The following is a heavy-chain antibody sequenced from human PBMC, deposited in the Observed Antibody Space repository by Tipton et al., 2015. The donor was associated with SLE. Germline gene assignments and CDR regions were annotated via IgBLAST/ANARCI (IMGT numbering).Heavy chain of an antibody. Sequence: QLVQSGAEVKKPGASVKVSCKASGYTFTNYGISWVRQAPGQGLEWMGWIIAYNGNTNYPQKVQGRVTMTTDTSTSTAYMELRSLRSDDTAVYYCARAITQWELLGNIDYWGQGTLVTVSS. CDR2: IIAYNGNT. CDR3: ARAITQWELLGNIDY. V-gene: IGHV1-18*01. CDR1: GYTFTNYG. J-gene: IGHJ4*02. D-gene: IGHD1-26*01.